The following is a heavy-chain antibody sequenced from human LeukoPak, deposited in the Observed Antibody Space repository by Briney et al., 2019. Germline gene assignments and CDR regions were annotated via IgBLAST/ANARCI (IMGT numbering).Heavy chain of an antibody. J-gene: IGHJ4*02. D-gene: IGHD3-10*01. CDR1: GFTFSSYA. V-gene: IGHV3-23*01. Sequence: GGSLRLSCAASGFTFSSYAMSWVRQAPGKGLEWVSTFSGSGGNTYYADSVKGRFTISRDNSKDTLYLQMNSLRAEDTAVYYCAKRGPGSPQSGKYYFDYWGQGTLVTVSS. CDR3: AKRGPGSPQSGKYYFDY. CDR2: FSGSGGNT.